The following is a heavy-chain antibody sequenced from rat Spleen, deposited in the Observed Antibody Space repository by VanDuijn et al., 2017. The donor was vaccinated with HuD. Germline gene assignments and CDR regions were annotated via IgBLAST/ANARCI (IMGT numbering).Heavy chain of an antibody. J-gene: IGHJ3*01. V-gene: IGHV5-25*01. Sequence: EVQLVESGGGLVQPGRSLKLSCAASGFTFSTFPMAWVRQAPKTGLEWVPSISSGGGGTYYPHSVKGRFTITRDNAKSTLYLQMDSLRSEDTATYYCARHRLGWFAYWGQGTLVTVSS. CDR1: GFTFSTFP. CDR2: ISSGGGGT. D-gene: IGHD5-1*01. CDR3: ARHRLGWFAY.